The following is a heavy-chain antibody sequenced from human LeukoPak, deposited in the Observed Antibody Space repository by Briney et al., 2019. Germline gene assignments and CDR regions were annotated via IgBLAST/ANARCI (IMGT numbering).Heavy chain of an antibody. D-gene: IGHD4-23*01. CDR3: ARDGNFHYSYMDV. CDR2: ISTYNGNT. Sequence: GASVKVSCKASGYTFNTYGISWVRQAPGQGLEWMGWISTYNGNTNYAQKLQGRVTMTADTSTSTAFMELRSLRSDDTAVYYCARDGNFHYSYMDVWGKGTTVTVSS. V-gene: IGHV1-18*01. CDR1: GYTFNTYG. J-gene: IGHJ6*03.